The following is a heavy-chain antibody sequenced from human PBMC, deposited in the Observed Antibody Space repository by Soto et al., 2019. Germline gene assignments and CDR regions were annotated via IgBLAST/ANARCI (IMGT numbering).Heavy chain of an antibody. Sequence: QVQLQESGPGLVKPSQTLTLTCTFSGGSISSGSFYWSWIRQHPGKGLEWFGHISDSGSSYYNPSLESRVTKSVGTSKNQFSLKLSAVTAADSAVSFCARTTIYDSCTAYYSRFDYWGQGTLVTVSS. D-gene: IGHD3-9*01. CDR3: ARTTIYDSCTAYYSRFDY. J-gene: IGHJ4*02. CDR2: ISDSGSS. CDR1: GGSISSGSFY. V-gene: IGHV4-31*03.